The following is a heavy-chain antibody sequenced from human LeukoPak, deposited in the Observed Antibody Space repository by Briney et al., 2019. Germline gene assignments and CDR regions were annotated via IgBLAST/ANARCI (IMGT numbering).Heavy chain of an antibody. V-gene: IGHV1-18*01. J-gene: IGHJ5*02. CDR1: GYTFTSYG. CDR2: TSAYNGNT. D-gene: IGHD5-18*01. CDR3: ARVSEYSYGDGWFDP. Sequence: ASVKVSCKASGYTFTSYGISWVRQAPGQGLEWMGWTSAYNGNTNYAQKLQGRVTMTTDTSTSTAYMELRSLRSDDTAVYYCARVSEYSYGDGWFDPWGQGTLVTVSS.